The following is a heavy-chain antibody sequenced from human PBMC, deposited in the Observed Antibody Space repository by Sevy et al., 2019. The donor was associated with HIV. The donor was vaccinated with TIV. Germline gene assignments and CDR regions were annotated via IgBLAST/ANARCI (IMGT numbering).Heavy chain of an antibody. V-gene: IGHV3-23*01. Sequence: GGSLRLSCAASGFTFSSYAMSWVRQAPGKGLEWVSAISGSGGSTYYADSVKGRFTISRDNSKNTLYLQMNSQRAEDTAVYYCAKDLNVVVIPKGTDAFDIWGQGTMVTVSS. CDR2: ISGSGGST. CDR3: AKDLNVVVIPKGTDAFDI. J-gene: IGHJ3*02. D-gene: IGHD3-22*01. CDR1: GFTFSSYA.